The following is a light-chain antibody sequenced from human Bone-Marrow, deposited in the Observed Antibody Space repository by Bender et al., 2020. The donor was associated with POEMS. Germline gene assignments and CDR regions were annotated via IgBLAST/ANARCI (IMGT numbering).Light chain of an antibody. J-gene: IGLJ3*02. CDR1: SSDIGDFDY. V-gene: IGLV2-8*01. Sequence: QSALTQPPSASGSLGQSVTISCTGTSSDIGDFDYVSWYQQLPGKAPKLIIYDVFKRPSGVSDRFSGSKSGNTASLTISGLQAEDEAAYYCCLSAGSSIWVYGGGTKLTVL. CDR2: DVF. CDR3: CLSAGSSIWV.